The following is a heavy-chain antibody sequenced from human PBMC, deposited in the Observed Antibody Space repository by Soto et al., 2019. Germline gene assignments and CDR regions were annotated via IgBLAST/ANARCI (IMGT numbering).Heavy chain of an antibody. D-gene: IGHD3-22*01. CDR1: GSIFDDYT. Sequence: EVQLVESGGGLVQPGGSQRLSCEASGSIFDDYTIHWVRQAPGRGLEGVQLISWDSRKVDDAESVKGRFSISRDNARSSLYLQMNSLTPEDTAIYYCAKNMDYFAYSVSSPYEHWGRGTLVAVSS. V-gene: IGHV3-9*01. CDR2: ISWDSRKV. CDR3: AKNMDYFAYSVSSPYEH. J-gene: IGHJ4*02.